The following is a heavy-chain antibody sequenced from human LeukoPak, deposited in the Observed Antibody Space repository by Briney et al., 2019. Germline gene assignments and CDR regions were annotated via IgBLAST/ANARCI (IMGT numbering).Heavy chain of an antibody. CDR2: IYYSGSA. CDR1: GGSISSSSYY. CDR3: ARVSGTTVTSYYFDY. D-gene: IGHD4-11*01. Sequence: SETLSLTCTVSGGSISSSSYYWGWLRQPPGTGLEWIGSIYYSGSAYYNPSLKSRVTISVDTSKNQFSLKLSSVTAADTAVYYCARVSGTTVTSYYFDYWGQGTLVTVSS. V-gene: IGHV4-39*07. J-gene: IGHJ4*02.